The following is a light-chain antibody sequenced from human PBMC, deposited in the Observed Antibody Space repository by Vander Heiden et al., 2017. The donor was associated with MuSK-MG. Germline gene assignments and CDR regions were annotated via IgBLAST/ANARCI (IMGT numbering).Light chain of an antibody. CDR1: QSVSRF. CDR3: QRRSTWPLT. J-gene: IGKJ4*01. CDR2: DAS. Sequence: EIVMTQSPGTLSLSPGERATLSCRASQSVSRFLAWYQQKPGQAPRLLIYDASNRATGIPARFSGSGSGTDFTLTISILEPEDIAVYYCQRRSTWPLTFGGGTKVEMK. V-gene: IGKV3-11*01.